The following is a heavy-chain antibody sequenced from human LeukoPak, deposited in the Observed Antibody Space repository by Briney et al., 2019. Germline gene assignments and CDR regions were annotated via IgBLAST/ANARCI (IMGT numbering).Heavy chain of an antibody. D-gene: IGHD6-13*01. CDR1: GGSISSSSYY. J-gene: IGHJ2*01. CDR2: IYYSGST. V-gene: IGHV4-39*07. Sequence: PSETLSLTCTVSGGSISSSSYYWGWIRQPPGKGLEWIGSIYYSGSTYYNPSLKSRVTISVDTSKNQFSLKLSSVTAADTAVYYCARVVTAAAGRLGWYFDLWGRGTLVTVSP. CDR3: ARVVTAAAGRLGWYFDL.